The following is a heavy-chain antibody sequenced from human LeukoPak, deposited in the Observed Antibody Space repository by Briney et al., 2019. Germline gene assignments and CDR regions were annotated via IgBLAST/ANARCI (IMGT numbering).Heavy chain of an antibody. D-gene: IGHD5-18*01. J-gene: IGHJ4*02. Sequence: SETLSLTCTVSGGSISSYYWSWIRQPPGKGLEWIGYIYYSGSTNYNPSLKSRVTISVDTSKNQFSLKLSSVTAADTVVYYCAEIGYSYGFDYWGQGTLVTVSS. CDR1: GGSISSYY. CDR3: AEIGYSYGFDY. CDR2: IYYSGST. V-gene: IGHV4-59*08.